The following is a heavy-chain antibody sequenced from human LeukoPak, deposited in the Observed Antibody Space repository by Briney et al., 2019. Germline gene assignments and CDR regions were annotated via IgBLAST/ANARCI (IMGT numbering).Heavy chain of an antibody. V-gene: IGHV3-23*01. Sequence: GGSLRLSCSSSGFTFSTYGMHWVRQAPGKGLEWVSAISGSGGSTYYADSVKGRFTISRDNSKNTLYLQMNSLRAEDTAVYYCAKDRYRDFWSGYPGSFGFDPWGQGTLVTVSS. D-gene: IGHD3-3*01. J-gene: IGHJ5*02. CDR2: ISGSGGST. CDR1: GFTFSTYG. CDR3: AKDRYRDFWSGYPGSFGFDP.